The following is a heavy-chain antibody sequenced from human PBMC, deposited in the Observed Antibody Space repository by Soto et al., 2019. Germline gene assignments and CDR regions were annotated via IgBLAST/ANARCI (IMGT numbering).Heavy chain of an antibody. CDR2: IYHTGST. Sequence: QLQLQESGSGLVKPSQTLSLTCAVSGDSISSGDYSWSWIRQPAGKGLEWIGYIYHTGSTYYSPSLKIRVTLSVDRSQNQFTLILISVAAADTAVYYCPRLRGGTNSFFRWSNWFDPWGQGILVIVSS. J-gene: IGHJ5*02. CDR3: PRLRGGTNSFFRWSNWFDP. CDR1: GDSISSGDYS. V-gene: IGHV4-30-2*01. D-gene: IGHD2-15*01.